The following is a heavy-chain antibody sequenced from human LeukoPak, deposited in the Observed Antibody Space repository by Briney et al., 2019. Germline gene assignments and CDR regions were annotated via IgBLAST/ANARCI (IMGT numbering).Heavy chain of an antibody. D-gene: IGHD2-2*01. V-gene: IGHV3-21*01. CDR3: ARDPGTSSSIDY. J-gene: IGHJ4*02. CDR1: GFTFSSYE. CDR2: ISSSSSYI. Sequence: PGGSLRLSCAASGFTFSSYEMNWVRQAPGKGLEWVSSISSSSSYIYYADSVKGRFTISRDNAKNSLYLQMNSLRAEDTAVYYCARDPGTSSSIDYWGQGTLVTVSS.